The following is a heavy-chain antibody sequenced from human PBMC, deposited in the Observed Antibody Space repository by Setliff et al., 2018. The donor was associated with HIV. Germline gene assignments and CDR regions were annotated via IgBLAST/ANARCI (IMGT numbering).Heavy chain of an antibody. V-gene: IGHV4-31*03. CDR1: NGSISSGNHY. D-gene: IGHD3-3*01. CDR3: ARAGHYDFLGGFSAQPLDP. Sequence: PSETLSLTCTVSNGSISSGNHYWSWIRQHPGKGLEWIGYIFYRGSTYYNPSLKSRVSLSIDTSKNYFSLKLTSVTAADTAMYFCARAGHYDFLGGFSAQPLDPWGRGILVTVYS. CDR2: IFYRGST. J-gene: IGHJ5*02.